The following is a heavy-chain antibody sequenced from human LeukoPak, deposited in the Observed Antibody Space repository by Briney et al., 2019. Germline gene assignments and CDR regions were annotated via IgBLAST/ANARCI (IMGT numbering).Heavy chain of an antibody. CDR2: ISVYNGNT. J-gene: IGHJ4*02. V-gene: IGHV1-18*04. CDR1: GYTFTNYG. CDR3: ARDPRLEAAYYNFDY. D-gene: IGHD3-9*01. Sequence: ASVTVSFRGSGYTFTNYGIRWVRQAPGEGLVWMRWISVYNGNTDYSQKLQGRVTITTDTSTSTGYMELRSLRSGDTAVYYCARDPRLEAAYYNFDYWGQGTLVTVSS.